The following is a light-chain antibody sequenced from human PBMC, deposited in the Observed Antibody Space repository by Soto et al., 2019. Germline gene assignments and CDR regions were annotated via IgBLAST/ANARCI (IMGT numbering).Light chain of an antibody. CDR2: KAS. CDR3: QQYNSYLT. CDR1: QTISSW. Sequence: DIQLTQSPSTLSASVGDRVTIPCRASQTISSWLAWYQQKPGKAPKLLIYKASNLESGVPSRFSGSGSGTEFTLTISSLQPDDFATYYCQQYNSYLTFGGGAKVDI. V-gene: IGKV1-5*03. J-gene: IGKJ4*01.